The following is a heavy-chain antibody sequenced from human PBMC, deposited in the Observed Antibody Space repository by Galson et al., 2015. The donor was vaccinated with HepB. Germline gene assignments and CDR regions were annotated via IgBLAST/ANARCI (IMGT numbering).Heavy chain of an antibody. CDR2: IGVRGTT. J-gene: IGHJ4*02. V-gene: IGHV3-23*01. Sequence: SLRLSCAASGFTFSRLGMTWVRQAPGKGLECVSAIGVRGTTDYSDSVKGRFIISRDNSKNMLYLQMNNLRAEDTAVYYCAKGTTDIDYWGQGILVTVSS. CDR1: GFTFSRLG. CDR3: AKGTTDIDY. D-gene: IGHD1-1*01.